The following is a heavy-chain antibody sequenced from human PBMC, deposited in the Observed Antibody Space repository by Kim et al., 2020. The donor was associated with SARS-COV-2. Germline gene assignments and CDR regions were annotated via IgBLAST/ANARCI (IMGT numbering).Heavy chain of an antibody. CDR2: IYSGGST. D-gene: IGHD6-25*01. CDR1: GFTVSSNY. Sequence: GGSLRLSCAASGFTVSSNYMSWVRQAPGKGLEWVSVIYSGGSTYYANSVKGRLTISRDNSKNTLYLPMNSLRVEATAVYSYARERRLGSGYYGMVVWGQGTTVTVSS. V-gene: IGHV3-66*01. J-gene: IGHJ6*02. CDR3: ARERRLGSGYYGMVV.